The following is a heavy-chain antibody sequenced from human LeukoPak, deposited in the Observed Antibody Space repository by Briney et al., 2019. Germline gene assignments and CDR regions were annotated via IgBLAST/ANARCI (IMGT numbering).Heavy chain of an antibody. V-gene: IGHV3-48*03. CDR1: GFTFSSYE. J-gene: IGHJ4*02. CDR3: ARDFGPVVGY. CDR2: ISSSGSTI. D-gene: IGHD1-26*01. Sequence: PGGSLRLSCAASGFTFSSYEMNWVRQAPGKGLEWVSYISSSGSTIYYADSMKGRFTISRDNAKNSLYLQMNSLRAEDTAVYYCARDFGPVVGYWGQGTLVTVSS.